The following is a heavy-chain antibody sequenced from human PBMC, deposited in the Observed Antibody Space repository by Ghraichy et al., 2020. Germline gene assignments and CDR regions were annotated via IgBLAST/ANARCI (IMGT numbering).Heavy chain of an antibody. CDR1: GFTFSSYS. Sequence: GGSLRLSCAASGFTFSSYSMNWVRQAPGKGLEWVSSISSSSSYIYYADSVKGRFTISRDNAKNSLYLQMNSLRAEDTAVYYCARGGIAAAGTGDYYYGMDVWGQGTTVTVSS. V-gene: IGHV3-21*01. CDR3: ARGGIAAAGTGDYYYGMDV. CDR2: ISSSSSYI. D-gene: IGHD6-13*01. J-gene: IGHJ6*02.